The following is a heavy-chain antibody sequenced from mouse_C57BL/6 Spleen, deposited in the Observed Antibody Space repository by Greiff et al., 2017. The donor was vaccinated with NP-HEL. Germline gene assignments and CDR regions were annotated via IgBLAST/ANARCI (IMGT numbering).Heavy chain of an antibody. Sequence: VQLQQSGAELVKPGASVKLSCTASGFNIKDYYMPWVKQRTEQGLEWIGRIDPEDGETKYAPKFQGKATITADTSSNTAYLQLSSLTSEDTAVYYWAREGIYYYGSYWYFDVWGTGTTVTVSS. CDR3: AREGIYYYGSYWYFDV. V-gene: IGHV14-2*01. CDR2: IDPEDGET. CDR1: GFNIKDYY. D-gene: IGHD1-1*01. J-gene: IGHJ1*03.